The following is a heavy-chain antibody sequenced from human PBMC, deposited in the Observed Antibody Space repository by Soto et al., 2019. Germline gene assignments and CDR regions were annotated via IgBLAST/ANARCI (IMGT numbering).Heavy chain of an antibody. CDR1: GGSMNYYY. CDR3: ARDRDIIIATTQEYVFDL. J-gene: IGHJ6*02. V-gene: IGHV4-59*01. Sequence: QVQLRESGQGLVKPADILSLTCTVTGGSMNYYYWSLIRLQAGKGLEWVGYIYHSGTADYNPTLNSLVTHSVDTSKSQLPLRLTSVPTADTAVYYCARDRDIIIATTQEYVFDLWDQGTTVT. CDR2: IYHSGTA. D-gene: IGHD3-9*01.